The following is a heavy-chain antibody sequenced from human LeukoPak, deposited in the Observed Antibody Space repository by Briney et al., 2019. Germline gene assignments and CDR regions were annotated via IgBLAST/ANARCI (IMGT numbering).Heavy chain of an antibody. CDR3: ARVRSRGYSYGYGRSWFDP. D-gene: IGHD5-18*01. Sequence: SETLSLTCAVYGGSFSGYYWSWIRQPPGKGLEWIGEINHSGSTNYNPSLKSRVTISVDTSKNQFSLKLSSVTAADTAVYYCARVRSRGYSYGYGRSWFDPWGQGTLVTVSS. CDR1: GGSFSGYY. J-gene: IGHJ5*02. CDR2: INHSGST. V-gene: IGHV4-34*01.